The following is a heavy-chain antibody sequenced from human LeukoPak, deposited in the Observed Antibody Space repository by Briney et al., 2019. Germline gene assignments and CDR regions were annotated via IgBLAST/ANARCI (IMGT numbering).Heavy chain of an antibody. V-gene: IGHV4-59*01. J-gene: IGHJ4*02. CDR3: ARESPIVGALNDY. Sequence: LETLSLTCTVSGGSISSYYWSWIRQPPGKGLEWIGYIYYSGSTNYNPSLKSRVTISVDTSKNQFSLKLSSVTAADTAVYYCARESPIVGALNDYWGQGTLVTVSS. CDR2: IYYSGST. D-gene: IGHD1-26*01. CDR1: GGSISSYY.